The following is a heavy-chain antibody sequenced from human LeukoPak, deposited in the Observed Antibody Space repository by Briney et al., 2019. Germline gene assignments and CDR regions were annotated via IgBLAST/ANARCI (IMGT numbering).Heavy chain of an antibody. J-gene: IGHJ4*02. V-gene: IGHV3-30-3*01. CDR3: AREADSGYYRTVDY. CDR1: GFTLSRFA. CDR2: MSDDGSEK. D-gene: IGHD2-15*01. Sequence: GGSLRLSCTSSGFTLSRFAMHWVRQAPGKGLEWLGHMSDDGSEKHYVDSVRGRFTISRDPSKNTLYLEMTSPRTEDTAVYYCAREADSGYYRTVDYWGQGTMVTVS.